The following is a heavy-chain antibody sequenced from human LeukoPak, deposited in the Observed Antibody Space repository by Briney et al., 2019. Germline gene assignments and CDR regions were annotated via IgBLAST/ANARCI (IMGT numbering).Heavy chain of an antibody. CDR2: VRFDGSNK. V-gene: IGHV3-30*02. CDR1: GLTFTTYG. J-gene: IGHJ3*01. CDR3: AKDRSRDGYDAFDL. Sequence: GGSLRLSFVAPGLTFTTYGIHWFRKSPGKGLNWVAFVRFDGSNKYYADSVKGRFTISRDNSKNTLYVQMNRLRAEDTAVYYCAKDRSRDGYDAFDLWGQGTMVSVSS. D-gene: IGHD5-24*01.